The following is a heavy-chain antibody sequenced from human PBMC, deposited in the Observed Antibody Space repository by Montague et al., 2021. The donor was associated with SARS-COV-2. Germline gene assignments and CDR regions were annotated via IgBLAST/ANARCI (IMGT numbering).Heavy chain of an antibody. CDR3: AKGMDRMVQGIIIWKNGDYFDY. D-gene: IGHD3-10*01. Sequence: SLRLSCAASGFTFSAYAMNWVRQAPGRGLEWVAGVSGGVGNTYYADSVKGRSTISRDNSKKALYLQLNTLRPEDTAVYYCAKGMDRMVQGIIIWKNGDYFDYWGQGTLVAVSS. J-gene: IGHJ4*02. CDR2: VSGGVGNT. V-gene: IGHV3-23*01. CDR1: GFTFSAYA.